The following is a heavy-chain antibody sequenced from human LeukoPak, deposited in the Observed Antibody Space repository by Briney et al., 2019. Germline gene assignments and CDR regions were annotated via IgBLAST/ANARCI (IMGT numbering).Heavy chain of an antibody. V-gene: IGHV4-31*03. CDR3: ARVQLGMHYFDY. D-gene: IGHD7-27*01. Sequence: SQTLSLTCTVSRGSISGGGYYWSWIRQHPGKGLEWIGYIYYSGSTYYNPSLKSRVTISVDTSKNQFSLKLSSVTAADTAIYYCARVQLGMHYFDYWGQGTLVTVSS. J-gene: IGHJ4*02. CDR1: RGSISGGGYY. CDR2: IYYSGST.